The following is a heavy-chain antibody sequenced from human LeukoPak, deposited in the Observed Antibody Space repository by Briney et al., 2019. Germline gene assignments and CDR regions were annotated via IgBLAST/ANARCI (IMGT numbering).Heavy chain of an antibody. V-gene: IGHV3-23*01. CDR3: ACTAYYYYYLDV. D-gene: IGHD5-18*01. CDR2: VSGSGDNT. J-gene: IGHJ6*03. Sequence: TGGSLRLSCAASGFTFSSYGMHWVRQAPGKGLEWVSAVSGSGDNTYYADSVKGRFTISRDNSKNTLYLHMSSLRAEDTAVYYCACTAYYYYYLDVWGKGTTVTVSS. CDR1: GFTFSSYG.